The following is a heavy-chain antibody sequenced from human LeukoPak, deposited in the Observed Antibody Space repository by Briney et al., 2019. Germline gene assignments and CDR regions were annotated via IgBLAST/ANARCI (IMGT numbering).Heavy chain of an antibody. J-gene: IGHJ4*02. D-gene: IGHD6-6*01. CDR1: GFTFSSYG. Sequence: GRSLRLSCAASGFTFSSYGMHWVRQAPGKGLEWVAVIWYDGSNKYYADSVTGRFTISRDNSKNTLNLQMNSLRADDTAIYYCAREIGEYSRSLGEYFDYWGQGALVTVSS. CDR2: IWYDGSNK. V-gene: IGHV3-33*01. CDR3: AREIGEYSRSLGEYFDY.